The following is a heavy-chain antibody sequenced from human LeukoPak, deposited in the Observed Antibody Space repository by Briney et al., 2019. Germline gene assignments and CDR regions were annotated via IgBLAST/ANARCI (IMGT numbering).Heavy chain of an antibody. CDR2: MNPNSGNT. D-gene: IGHD5-12*01. J-gene: IGHJ4*02. Sequence: ASVNVSCKASGYTFTSYDINWVRQATGQGLEWMGWMNPNSGNTGYAQKFQGRVTMTRNTSISTAYMELSSLRSEDTAVYYCARGVEGSGYQTGWGQGTLVTVSS. V-gene: IGHV1-8*01. CDR3: ARGVEGSGYQTG. CDR1: GYTFTSYD.